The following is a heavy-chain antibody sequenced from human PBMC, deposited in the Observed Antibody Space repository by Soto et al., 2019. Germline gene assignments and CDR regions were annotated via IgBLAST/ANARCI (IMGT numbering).Heavy chain of an antibody. D-gene: IGHD5-18*01. CDR1: GDTFISYA. CDR2: VVPMFGVP. Sequence: QVQLLQSGAEVKKPGSSVKVSCKSSGDTFISYAISWVRQAPGQGPEGMGGVVPMFGVPNYAQKLQGRVTMIAVESTSTAYLKLSSQTTEDTAVYYCARYGYTVETGMVSQYFYGMDVWGQGTTVTVSS. V-gene: IGHV1-69*12. CDR3: ARYGYTVETGMVSQYFYGMDV. J-gene: IGHJ6*02.